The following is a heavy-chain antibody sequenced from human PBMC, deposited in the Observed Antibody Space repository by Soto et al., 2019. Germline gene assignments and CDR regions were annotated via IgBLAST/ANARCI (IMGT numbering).Heavy chain of an antibody. CDR3: ASATYYYGSGSYYY. V-gene: IGHV3-21*01. D-gene: IGHD3-10*01. CDR1: GFTFSSYS. CDR2: ISSSSSYI. J-gene: IGHJ4*02. Sequence: GALRLSCAASGFTFSSYSMNWVRQAPGKGLEWVSSISSSSSYIYYADSVKGRFTISRDNAKNSLYLQMNSLRAEDTAVYYCASATYYYGSGSYYYWGQGTLVTVSS.